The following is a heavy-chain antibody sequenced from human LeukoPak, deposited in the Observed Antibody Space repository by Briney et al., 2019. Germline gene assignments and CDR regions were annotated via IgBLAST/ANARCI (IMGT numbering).Heavy chain of an antibody. J-gene: IGHJ4*02. CDR2: IKQDGSDE. V-gene: IGHV3-7*01. D-gene: IGHD3-9*01. Sequence: GGSLRLSCAASGFIFRSYWLSWVRQAPGRGLEWVANIKQDGSDEYYVDSVKGRFTISRDNAKNSLFLQMDSLRAEDTAVYYCATHDVLTGYPYFDFWGQGTLVTVSS. CDR1: GFIFRSYW. CDR3: ATHDVLTGYPYFDF.